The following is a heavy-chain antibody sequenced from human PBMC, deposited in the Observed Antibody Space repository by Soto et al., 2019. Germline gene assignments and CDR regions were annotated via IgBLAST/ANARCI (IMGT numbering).Heavy chain of an antibody. CDR3: ARGCGFRRGYSGYATRGSYYSYMDV. V-gene: IGHV1-8*01. Sequence: ASVKVSCKASGYTFTSYDINWVRQATGQGLEWMGWMNPNSGNTGYAQKFQGRVTMTRNTSISTAYMELSSLRSEDTAVYYCARGCGFRRGYSGYATRGSYYSYMDVWGKGTTVTVSS. J-gene: IGHJ6*03. CDR2: MNPNSGNT. CDR1: GYTFTSYD. D-gene: IGHD5-12*01.